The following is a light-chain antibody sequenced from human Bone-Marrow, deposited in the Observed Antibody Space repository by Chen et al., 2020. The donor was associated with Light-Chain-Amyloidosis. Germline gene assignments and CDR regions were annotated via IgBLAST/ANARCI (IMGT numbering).Light chain of an antibody. J-gene: IGLJ3*02. Sequence: QAVVTQEPSLTGSPGGTVPLTCGSSTGAVTSGHSPYWFQQKPGQAPRTLIYETKNRQSWTPARFSGSLLGGKAALTLSGAQPEDEAEYYCFLSYSGTQVVFGGGTKLTVL. CDR1: TGAVTSGHS. V-gene: IGLV7-46*01. CDR2: ETK. CDR3: FLSYSGTQVV.